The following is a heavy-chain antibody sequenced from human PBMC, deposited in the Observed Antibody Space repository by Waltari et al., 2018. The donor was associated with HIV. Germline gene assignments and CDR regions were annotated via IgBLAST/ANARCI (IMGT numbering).Heavy chain of an antibody. Sequence: EVQLVESGGGLVQPGGSLRLSCVASGFSFSLYWMSWVRQVPGKGLEWVANIKGDRSEINYVHSVKGRFTIYRDNPTNSLFLQMNSLSGEDSALYYCARYGRGSGGYAFDMWGQGTMVTVSS. J-gene: IGHJ3*02. CDR1: GFSFSLYW. V-gene: IGHV3-7*01. CDR2: IKGDRSEI. CDR3: ARYGRGSGGYAFDM. D-gene: IGHD2-8*02.